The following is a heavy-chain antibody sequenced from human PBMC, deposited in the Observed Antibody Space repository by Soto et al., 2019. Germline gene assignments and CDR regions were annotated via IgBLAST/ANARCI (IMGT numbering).Heavy chain of an antibody. V-gene: IGHV3-48*02. D-gene: IGHD3-22*01. CDR3: ARDGGSYYDSSGYYPFDY. Sequence: GGSLRLSCAASGFTFSSYSMNWVRQAPGKGLEWVSYISSSSSSIYYADSVKGRFTISRDNAKNSLYLQMKSLRDEATAVYYCARDGGSYYDSSGYYPFDYWGQGTLVTVSS. CDR2: ISSSSSSI. CDR1: GFTFSSYS. J-gene: IGHJ4*02.